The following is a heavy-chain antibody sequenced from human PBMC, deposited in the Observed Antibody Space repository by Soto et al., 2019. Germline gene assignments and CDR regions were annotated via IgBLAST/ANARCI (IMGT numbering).Heavy chain of an antibody. J-gene: IGHJ4*02. CDR3: ARTPLRAGVLEY. CDR1: GGSISNDNW. CDR2: IYHTGST. D-gene: IGHD4-17*01. Sequence: QVQLQESGPGLVKPSGTLSLTCAVSGGSISNDNWWSWVRQPPGKGLEWFGEIYHTGSTNYNPSLKSRVTISVDKSKNQFSLNLTSVTAADTAVYYCARTPLRAGVLEYWGQGTLVTVSS. V-gene: IGHV4-4*02.